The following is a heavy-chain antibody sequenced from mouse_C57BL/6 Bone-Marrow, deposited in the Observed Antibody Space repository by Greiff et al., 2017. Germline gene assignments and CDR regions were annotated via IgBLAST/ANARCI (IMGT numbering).Heavy chain of an antibody. CDR3: ARELYYDYGGYFDV. J-gene: IGHJ1*03. V-gene: IGHV1-82*01. CDR2: IYPGDGDT. Sequence: QLQQSGPELVKPGASVKISCKASGYAFSSSWMNWVKQRPGKGLEWIGRIYPGDGDTNYNGKFKGKATLTADKSSSTAYMQLSSLTSEDSAVYFCARELYYDYGGYFDVWGTGTTVTVSS. D-gene: IGHD2-4*01. CDR1: GYAFSSSW.